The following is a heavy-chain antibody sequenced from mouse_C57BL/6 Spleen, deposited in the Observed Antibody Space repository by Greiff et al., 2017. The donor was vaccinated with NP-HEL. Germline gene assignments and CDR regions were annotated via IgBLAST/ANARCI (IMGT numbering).Heavy chain of an antibody. J-gene: IGHJ4*01. V-gene: IGHV1-82*01. CDR3: ARPYSNSYYAMDY. CDR1: GYAFSSSW. Sequence: VQLQQSGPELVKPGASVKISCKASGYAFSSSWMNWVKQRPGKGLEWIGRLYPGDGDTNYNGKFKGKATLTADKSSSTAYMQLSSLTSEDSAVYFCARPYSNSYYAMDYWGQGTSVTVSS. D-gene: IGHD2-5*01. CDR2: LYPGDGDT.